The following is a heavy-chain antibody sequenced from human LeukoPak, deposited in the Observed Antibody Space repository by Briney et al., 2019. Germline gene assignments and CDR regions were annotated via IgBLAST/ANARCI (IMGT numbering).Heavy chain of an antibody. CDR1: GGTFSSCA. CDR3: AREIVVAQSDAFDI. V-gene: IGHV1-69*04. Sequence: SVKVSCKASGGTFSSCATSWVRQAPGQGLEWMGRIIPILGIANYAQKFQGRVTITADKSTSTAYMELSSLRSEDTAVYYCAREIVVAQSDAFDIWGQGTMVTVSS. CDR2: IIPILGIA. D-gene: IGHD3-22*01. J-gene: IGHJ3*02.